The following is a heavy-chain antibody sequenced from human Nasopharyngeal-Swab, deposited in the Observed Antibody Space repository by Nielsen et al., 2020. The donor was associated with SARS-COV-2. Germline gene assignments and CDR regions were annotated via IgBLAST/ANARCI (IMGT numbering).Heavy chain of an antibody. J-gene: IGHJ4*02. CDR1: GGTFSSYA. D-gene: IGHD3-10*01. V-gene: IGHV1-69*13. CDR2: ITPIFGTA. CDR3: ARSPRWGSGIQDY. Sequence: SVKVSCKASGGTFSSYAISWVRQAPGQGLEWMGGITPIFGTANYAQKFQGRVTITADESTSTAYMELSSLRSEDTAVYYCARSPRWGSGIQDYWGQGTLVTVSS.